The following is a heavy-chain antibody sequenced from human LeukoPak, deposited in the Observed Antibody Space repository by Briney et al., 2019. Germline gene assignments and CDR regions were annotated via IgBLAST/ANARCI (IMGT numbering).Heavy chain of an antibody. D-gene: IGHD2-21*02. CDR1: GFTFSSYT. V-gene: IGHV3-48*01. CDR2: ISRTGTTI. Sequence: GGSLRLSCAASGFTFSSYTMNWVPQSPGKGREWNSYISRTGTTIYNADYVKGRLTIFRDNAKNSLYLQMDSLRSEDAALYFCAREVGSGDHGLLVWGQGTLLTVSS. J-gene: IGHJ4*02. CDR3: AREVGSGDHGLLV.